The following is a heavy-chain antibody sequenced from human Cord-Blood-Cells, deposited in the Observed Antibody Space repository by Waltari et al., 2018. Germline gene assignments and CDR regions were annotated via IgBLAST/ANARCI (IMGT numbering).Heavy chain of an antibody. V-gene: IGHV4-39*01. D-gene: IGHD3-3*01. CDR2: IYYSGST. Sequence: QLQLQESGPGLVKPSETLSLTCTVSGGSISSSSYYWGWIRQPPGKGLEWIGSIYYSGSTYYNPSLKSRVTISVDTSKNQFSLKLSSVTAADTAVYYCAAWGLEYDAFDIWGQGTMVTVSS. CDR1: GGSISSSSYY. J-gene: IGHJ3*02. CDR3: AAWGLEYDAFDI.